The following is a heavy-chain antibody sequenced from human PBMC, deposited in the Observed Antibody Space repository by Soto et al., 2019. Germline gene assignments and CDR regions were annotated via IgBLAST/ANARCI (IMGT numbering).Heavy chain of an antibody. Sequence: GGSLRLSCAASGFTFSSYGMHWVRQAPGKGLEWVAVISYDGSNKYYADSVKGRFTISRDNSKNTLYLQMNSLRAEDTALYYCGREYPGVTSVYYMDVWGKGTTVTVSS. J-gene: IGHJ6*03. D-gene: IGHD2-2*01. CDR2: ISYDGSNK. CDR3: GREYPGVTSVYYMDV. CDR1: GFTFSSYG. V-gene: IGHV3-30*03.